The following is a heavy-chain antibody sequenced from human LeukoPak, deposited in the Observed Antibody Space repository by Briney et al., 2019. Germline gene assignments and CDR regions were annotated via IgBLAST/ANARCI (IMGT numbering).Heavy chain of an antibody. CDR1: GYSLTRYW. CDR3: ARKYYYGSGSYYLVDY. V-gene: IGHV5-51*01. J-gene: IGHJ4*02. Sequence: GESLKISCKGSGYSLTRYWIGWVRQMPGKGLEWLGIIYPGDSETRYSPSFQGQVTISVDKSISTTYLQWSSLKASDTAIYFCARKYYYGSGSYYLVDYWGQGTQVTVSS. D-gene: IGHD3-10*01. CDR2: IYPGDSET.